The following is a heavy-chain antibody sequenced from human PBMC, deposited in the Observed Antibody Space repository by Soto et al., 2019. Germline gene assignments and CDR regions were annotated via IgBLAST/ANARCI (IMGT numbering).Heavy chain of an antibody. Sequence: QVQLVQSGAEVKKHGASVKVSCKASGYTFTSYGISWVRQAPGQGLEWMGWISAYNGNTNYAQKLQGRVTMTTDTYASTAYMELRSLRSDATAVYYCAWQQLVFNWFDPWGQVTLVTVSS. J-gene: IGHJ5*02. V-gene: IGHV1-18*01. CDR3: AWQQLVFNWFDP. D-gene: IGHD6-13*01. CDR1: GYTFTSYG. CDR2: ISAYNGNT.